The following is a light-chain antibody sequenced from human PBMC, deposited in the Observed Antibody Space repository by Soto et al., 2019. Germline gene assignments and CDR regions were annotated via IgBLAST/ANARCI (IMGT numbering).Light chain of an antibody. V-gene: IGKV1-9*01. CDR3: QHLNSYPRALS. Sequence: DIQLTQSPAFLSASLGDRVTISCRASQGISSHLAWYQQKPGKAPELLIYAASTLQSGVPSRFSGSGSGKECTLTISSLQPEDCATYFCQHLNSYPRALSFGGGTKVEIK. CDR2: AAS. J-gene: IGKJ4*01. CDR1: QGISSH.